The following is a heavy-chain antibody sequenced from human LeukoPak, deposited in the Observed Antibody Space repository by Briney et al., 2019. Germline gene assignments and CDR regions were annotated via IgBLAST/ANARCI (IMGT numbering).Heavy chain of an antibody. CDR2: ITSSSSTI. J-gene: IGHJ4*02. D-gene: IGHD4-17*01. V-gene: IGHV3-21*01. CDR1: GFTIDSYT. CDR3: LGGTTVTKRGFSY. Sequence: KAGGSLRLSCTASGFTIDSYTFNWVRQAPGKGLDWVSSITSSSSTIYYADSVKGRFTISRDNAKNSLYLQMNSLRAEDTAVYYCLGGTTVTKRGFSYWGQGTLVTVSS.